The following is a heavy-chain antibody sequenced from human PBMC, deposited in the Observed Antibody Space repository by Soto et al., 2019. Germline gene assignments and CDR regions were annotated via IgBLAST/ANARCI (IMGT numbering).Heavy chain of an antibody. CDR2: VDADGSGT. V-gene: IGHV3-74*01. J-gene: IGHJ4*02. CDR3: AGASGWKFDY. CDR1: GFSFSSYV. Sequence: PGGSLILSCAASGFSFSSYVMHWVRQAPGTGLVWVSRVDADGSGTTYAGSVKGRFSISRDNAKNTVSLQMNSLRAEDTAVYYCAGASGWKFDYWGLGVLVTVSS. D-gene: IGHD1-1*01.